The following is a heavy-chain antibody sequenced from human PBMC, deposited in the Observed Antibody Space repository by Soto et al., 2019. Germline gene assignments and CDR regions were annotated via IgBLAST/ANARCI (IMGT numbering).Heavy chain of an antibody. Sequence: GGSVKVSCKASGHTFTGHHMHWVLQAPGQGLEWMGLIDLDIGDTKYAQKFQGRVTSTSDTSITTAYMELRGLRSDDTAVYYCALEPTGTAGFDYWGQGTLVTVSS. CDR3: ALEPTGTAGFDY. D-gene: IGHD2-21*02. V-gene: IGHV1-2*02. CDR2: IDLDIGDT. CDR1: GHTFTGHH. J-gene: IGHJ4*02.